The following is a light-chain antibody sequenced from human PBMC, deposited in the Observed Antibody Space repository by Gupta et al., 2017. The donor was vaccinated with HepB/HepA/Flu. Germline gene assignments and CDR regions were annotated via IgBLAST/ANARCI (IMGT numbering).Light chain of an antibody. J-gene: IGKJ1*01. Sequence: DIQMTQSPSTLSASIGDRVTITCRASQTINTWLAWYQKKPGKAPKVLIYKASRGASGVPSRFSGSGYGTEFTLTSSSRQTDDFANYYGQEDKTYRAFGQGTKVEIK. V-gene: IGKV1-5*03. CDR2: KAS. CDR3: QEDKTYRA. CDR1: QTINTW.